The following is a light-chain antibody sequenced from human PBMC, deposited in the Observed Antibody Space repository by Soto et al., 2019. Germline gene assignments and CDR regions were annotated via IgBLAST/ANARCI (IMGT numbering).Light chain of an antibody. J-gene: IGKJ5*01. Sequence: MMMTQSPATLSVSPGERVTLSCRTSHSVNSHVAWYQQKPGQAPRLLLYGASTRATGIPVRFSGSGFGTDFTLTISSLQPEDFATYYCQQLNSYPPGVTFGQGTRLEIK. CDR2: GAS. CDR3: QQLNSYPPGVT. CDR1: HSVNSH. V-gene: IGKV3-15*01.